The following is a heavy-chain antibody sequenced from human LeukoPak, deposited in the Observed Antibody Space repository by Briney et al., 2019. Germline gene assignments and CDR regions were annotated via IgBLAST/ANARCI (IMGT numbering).Heavy chain of an antibody. Sequence: GASVKVSCKASGYTFTGYYMHWVRQAPGQGLEWMGWINPNSGGANYAQKFQGRVTMTRDTSISTAYMELSRLRSDDTAVYYCARGAYSSSWPRSDYYYYYMDVWGKGTTVTISS. V-gene: IGHV1-2*02. CDR3: ARGAYSSSWPRSDYYYYYMDV. J-gene: IGHJ6*03. CDR2: INPNSGGA. D-gene: IGHD6-13*01. CDR1: GYTFTGYY.